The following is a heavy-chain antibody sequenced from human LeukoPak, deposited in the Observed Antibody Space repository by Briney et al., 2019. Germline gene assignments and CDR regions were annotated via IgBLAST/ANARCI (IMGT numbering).Heavy chain of an antibody. D-gene: IGHD1-1*01. V-gene: IGHV3-13*01. CDR2: IGTASDT. CDR3: ATGPPRGNYYYMDV. Sequence: GGSLRFSCAASGFTFSSFDMHWVRQPTGQGLEWVSTIGTASDTYYPGSVEGRFTLSRDNAKNSLYLQMNSLTAGDTAVYYCATGPPRGNYYYMDVWGKGTTVTVSS. CDR1: GFTFSSFD. J-gene: IGHJ6*03.